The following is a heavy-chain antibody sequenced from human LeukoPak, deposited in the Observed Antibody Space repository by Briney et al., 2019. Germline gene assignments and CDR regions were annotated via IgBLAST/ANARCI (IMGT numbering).Heavy chain of an antibody. D-gene: IGHD6-13*01. Sequence: GGSLRLSCAASGFTFSNYAMSWVRQAPGKGLEWVSFITDSGSSTYYADSVKGRFTISRDNARNSLSLQVNSLRADDTAVYYCARLGSIAAAGTPDYWGQGTLVTVSS. CDR2: ITDSGSST. V-gene: IGHV3-23*01. CDR3: ARLGSIAAAGTPDY. J-gene: IGHJ4*02. CDR1: GFTFSNYA.